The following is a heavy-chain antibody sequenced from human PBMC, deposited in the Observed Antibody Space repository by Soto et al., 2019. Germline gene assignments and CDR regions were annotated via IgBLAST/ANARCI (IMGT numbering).Heavy chain of an antibody. V-gene: IGHV3-11*04. D-gene: IGHD3-16*02. J-gene: IGHJ4*02. Sequence: GGSLRLSCAASGFTFSDSYMSWIRQAPGKGLEWVSYISYTGATIYYADSVKGRFTISRDNAKNSLYLQMNSLRAEDTAVYYCARVYNDYVWGSYRSDYWGQGTLVTVSS. CDR3: ARVYNDYVWGSYRSDY. CDR2: ISYTGATI. CDR1: GFTFSDSY.